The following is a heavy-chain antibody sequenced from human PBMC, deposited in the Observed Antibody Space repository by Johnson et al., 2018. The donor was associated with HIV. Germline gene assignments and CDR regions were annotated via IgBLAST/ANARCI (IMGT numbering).Heavy chain of an antibody. CDR1: GFKFDDNY. Sequence: QVQLVESGGALVKPGGSLRLSCAASGFKFDDNYMAWIRQSPGKGLEWVSYISSSGGTTHNADSVKGRFAISRNNADNSLYLQMNSLRVEDTALYFFATVWRNEGRHSFDVWGLGTMVTVSS. CDR2: ISSSGGTT. CDR3: ATVWRNEGRHSFDV. J-gene: IGHJ3*01. D-gene: IGHD1-1*01. V-gene: IGHV3-11*04.